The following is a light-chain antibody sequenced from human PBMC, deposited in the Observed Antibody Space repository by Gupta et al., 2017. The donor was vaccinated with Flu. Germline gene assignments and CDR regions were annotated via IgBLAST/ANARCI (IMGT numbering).Light chain of an antibody. CDR3: QAWDSSGV. V-gene: IGLV3-1*01. J-gene: IGLJ2*01. CDR2: QDS. Sequence: VSPGQTASITCSGDKLGDKYVCWYQQKPGQSPILVIYQDSRRPSGIPERFSGSNSGNTATLTISGTQAMDEADYYCQAWDSSGVFGGGTKLTGL. CDR1: KLGDKY.